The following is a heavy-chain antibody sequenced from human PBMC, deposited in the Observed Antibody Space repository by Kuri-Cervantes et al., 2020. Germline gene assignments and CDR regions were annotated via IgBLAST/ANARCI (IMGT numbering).Heavy chain of an antibody. V-gene: IGHV3-48*04. CDR1: GFTFSTYS. J-gene: IGHJ4*02. D-gene: IGHD4-17*01. Sequence: GGSLRLSCAASGFTFSTYSMTWVRQAPGKGLEWLSYISSSGNTIYYADSVKGRFTISRDNAKNSLYLQMNSLRAEDTALYYCAKEGDYGVYFDYWGQGTLVTVSS. CDR2: ISSSGNTI. CDR3: AKEGDYGVYFDY.